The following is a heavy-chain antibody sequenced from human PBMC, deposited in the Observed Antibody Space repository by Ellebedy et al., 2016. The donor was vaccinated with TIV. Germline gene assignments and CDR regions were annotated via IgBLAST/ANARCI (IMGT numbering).Heavy chain of an antibody. Sequence: MPGGSLRLSCAVYDNYFRGFCWAWIRQPLGGGLEWIAEIHQSGATHSNPSLQSRVTLSVDTSKKQFSLRLSAVTAADTAVYYCARGRPYYNDGLDVWGQGTTVIVSS. V-gene: IGHV4-34*01. CDR3: ARGRPYYNDGLDV. CDR2: IHQSGAT. CDR1: DNYFRGFC. J-gene: IGHJ6*02.